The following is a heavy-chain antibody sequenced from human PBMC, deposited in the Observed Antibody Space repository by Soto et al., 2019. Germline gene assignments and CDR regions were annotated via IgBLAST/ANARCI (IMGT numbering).Heavy chain of an antibody. CDR2: NHYTGNG. D-gene: IGHD3-3*01. Sequence: PSETLSLTCSVSGGSITSRSHYWGWIRQPPGKGLEWIVSNHYTGNGYYNKSLKSRVTVSVDTSKNEFSLKLTSVTAADTAVYYCERMSLRQDSDLNWFDTWGRGTLVTVSS. CDR3: ERMSLRQDSDLNWFDT. J-gene: IGHJ5*02. V-gene: IGHV4-39*01. CDR1: GGSITSRSHY.